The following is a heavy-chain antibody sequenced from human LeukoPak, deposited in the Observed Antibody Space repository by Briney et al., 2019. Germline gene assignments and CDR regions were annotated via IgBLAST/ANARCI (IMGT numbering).Heavy chain of an antibody. Sequence: PSETLSLTCTVSGGSISRYYWSWIRQPPGKGLEWIGYIYTSGSTNYNPSLKSRVTISVDTSKNQFSLKLSSVTAADTAVYYCARRSLAYCGGDCYTSEYYYYMDVWGKGTTVTVSS. CDR2: IYTSGST. J-gene: IGHJ6*03. CDR1: GGSISRYY. V-gene: IGHV4-4*09. D-gene: IGHD2-21*02. CDR3: ARRSLAYCGGDCYTSEYYYYMDV.